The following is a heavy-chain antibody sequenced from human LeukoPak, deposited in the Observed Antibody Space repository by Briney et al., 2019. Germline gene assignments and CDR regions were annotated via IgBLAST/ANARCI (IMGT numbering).Heavy chain of an antibody. J-gene: IGHJ4*02. CDR2: IYYSGST. CDR1: GGSISSSSYY. V-gene: IGHV4-39*07. CDR3: TMWLGDYFDY. D-gene: IGHD6-19*01. Sequence: KPSETLSLTCTVSGGSISSSSYYWGWIRQPPGKGLEWIGSIYYSGSTYYNPSLKSRVTISVDTSKNQFSLKLSSVTAADTAVYYCTMWLGDYFDYWGQGTLVTVSS.